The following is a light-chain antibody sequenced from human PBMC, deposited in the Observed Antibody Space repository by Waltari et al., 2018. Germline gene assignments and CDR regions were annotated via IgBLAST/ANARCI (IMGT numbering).Light chain of an antibody. Sequence: SYELTQPPSVSVSPGQTARITCSGDALPKQYSFWYQQRSGQAPVVVIYKDTERPSGIPERFSGSSSGTRVTLTISGVQAEDDADYYCQSTDNSGTYVVFGGGTKLTVL. J-gene: IGLJ2*01. CDR3: QSTDNSGTYVV. CDR2: KDT. V-gene: IGLV3-25*03. CDR1: ALPKQY.